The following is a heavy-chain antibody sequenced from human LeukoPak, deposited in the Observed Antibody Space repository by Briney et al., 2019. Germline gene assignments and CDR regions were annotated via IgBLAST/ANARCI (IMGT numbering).Heavy chain of an antibody. CDR2: IYYSGST. CDR3: ARRGVWFGGSYNWFDP. CDR1: GGFISSSSYY. V-gene: IGHV4-39*01. Sequence: SETLSLTCTVSGGFISSSSYYWGWIRQPPGKGLEWIGSIYYSGSTYYNPSLKSRVTISVDTSKNQFSLKLSSVTAADTAVYYCARRGVWFGGSYNWFDPWGQGTLVTVSS. D-gene: IGHD3-10*01. J-gene: IGHJ5*02.